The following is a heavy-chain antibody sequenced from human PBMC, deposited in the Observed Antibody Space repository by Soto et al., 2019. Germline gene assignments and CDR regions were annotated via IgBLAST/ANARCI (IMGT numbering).Heavy chain of an antibody. CDR3: ARRTLGYCSGGSCYSYGMDV. J-gene: IGHJ6*02. CDR2: IYPGDSDT. V-gene: IGHV5-51*01. D-gene: IGHD2-15*01. Sequence: GESLKISCKGSGYRFTSYWIGWVRQMPGKGLEWMGIIYPGDSDTRYSPSFQGQVTISADKSISTAYLQWSSLKASDTAMYYCARRTLGYCSGGSCYSYGMDVWGQGTTVTVSS. CDR1: GYRFTSYW.